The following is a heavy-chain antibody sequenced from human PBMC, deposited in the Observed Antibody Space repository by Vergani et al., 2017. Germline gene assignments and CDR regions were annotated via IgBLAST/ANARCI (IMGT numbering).Heavy chain of an antibody. V-gene: IGHV3-74*01. J-gene: IGHJ6*03. Sequence: VQLVESGGGLVQPGGSLRLSCTASGFTFSNYWMQLVRQAPGKGLMWVSGINRYGDSTSYADAVKGRFTISRDNAKNTLYLQMDSLRAEDTAVYYCARDGWELLDYFYYMDVWGKGTTVTVSS. CDR1: GFTFSNYW. CDR3: ARDGWELLDYFYYMDV. CDR2: INRYGDST. D-gene: IGHD1-26*01.